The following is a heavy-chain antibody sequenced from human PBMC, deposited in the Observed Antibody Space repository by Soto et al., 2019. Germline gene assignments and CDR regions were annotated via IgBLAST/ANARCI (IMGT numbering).Heavy chain of an antibody. V-gene: IGHV1-46*01. Sequence: ASVKVSCKASGYTFTSYYMHWVRQAPGQGLEWMGIINPSGGITSNAQKFQGRVTMTRDTSTSTLYMEMSSLRSEDTAVYYCAREYSTGQYYFDSWGQGTLVTVSS. J-gene: IGHJ4*02. CDR1: GYTFTSYY. CDR3: AREYSTGQYYFDS. D-gene: IGHD2-8*02. CDR2: INPSGGIT.